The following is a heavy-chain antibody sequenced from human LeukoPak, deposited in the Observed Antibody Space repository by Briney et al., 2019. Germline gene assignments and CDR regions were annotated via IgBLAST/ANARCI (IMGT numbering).Heavy chain of an antibody. CDR1: GFPFSEHW. D-gene: IGHD2-2*01. V-gene: IGHV3-7*01. CDR3: VTYQSLGH. CDR2: IRKDGSLQ. Sequence: GGSLRLSCAVSGFPFSEHWMTWVRQAPGQGLEWVANIRKDGSLQYYLYSVKGRFTISRDNAKNSVYLQMNNLRDEATGVYYCVTYQSLGHWGQGTLVTVSP. J-gene: IGHJ4*02.